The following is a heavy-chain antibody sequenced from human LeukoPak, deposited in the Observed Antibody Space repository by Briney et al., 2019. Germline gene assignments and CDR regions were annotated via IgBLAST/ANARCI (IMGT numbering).Heavy chain of an antibody. CDR3: ARLYSSSPNWFDP. CDR2: IYYSGST. Sequence: SETLTLTCNVSGGSISSYYWSWIRQPPGKGLEWIGYIYYSGSTSYNPSLKSRVTISVDTSKNQFSLRLSSVTGADTAVYYCARLYSSSPNWFDPWGQGTQVTVSS. D-gene: IGHD6-13*01. CDR1: GGSISSYY. V-gene: IGHV4-59*01. J-gene: IGHJ5*02.